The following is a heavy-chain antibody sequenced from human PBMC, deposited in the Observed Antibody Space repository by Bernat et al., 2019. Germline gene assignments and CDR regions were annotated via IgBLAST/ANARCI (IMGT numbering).Heavy chain of an antibody. CDR3: VKDREYSYYYFAMDV. V-gene: IGHV3-23*01. D-gene: IGHD3-10*01. J-gene: IGHJ6*02. CDR1: GFTFSSYA. Sequence: EVQLLESGGGLVQPGGSLRLSCEASGFTFSSYAMSWVRQAPGQGLEWVSGISGSGAGTYYADSVKGRFTISRDNSKNTLYLQMNSLRAEDTAVYYCVKDREYSYYYFAMDVWGQGTTVTVSS. CDR2: ISGSGAGT.